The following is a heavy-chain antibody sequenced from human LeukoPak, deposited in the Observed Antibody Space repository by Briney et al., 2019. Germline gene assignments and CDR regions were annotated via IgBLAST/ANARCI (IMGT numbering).Heavy chain of an antibody. CDR3: ARVGVVAGGNWFDP. CDR2: INAYSGNT. J-gene: IGHJ5*02. Sequence: GASVKVSCKASGYAYTSYGISWVRQAPGQGLEWMGWINAYSGNTNYAQKLQGRVTMTTDTSTSTTYTELMSLRSDDTAVYYCARVGVVAGGNWFDPWGQGTLVTVSS. D-gene: IGHD6-19*01. V-gene: IGHV1-18*01. CDR1: GYAYTSYG.